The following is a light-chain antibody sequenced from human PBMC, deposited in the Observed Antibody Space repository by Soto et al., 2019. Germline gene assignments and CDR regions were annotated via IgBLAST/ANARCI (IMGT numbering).Light chain of an antibody. J-gene: IGKJ1*01. CDR2: DAS. Sequence: ETVLTQSPATLSLSPGERATLSCRASQSVRSNLAWYQHKPGQAPRLLIYDASNRATGIPARFSGSGSGTAFTLTITNLDPDDFAVYYCQQRDNGTWTFGQGAKVEIK. V-gene: IGKV3-11*01. CDR3: QQRDNGTWT. CDR1: QSVRSN.